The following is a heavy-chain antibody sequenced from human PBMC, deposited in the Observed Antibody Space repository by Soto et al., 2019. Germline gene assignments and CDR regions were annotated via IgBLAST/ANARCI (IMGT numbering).Heavy chain of an antibody. CDR1: GGSFSGYY. V-gene: IGHV4-34*01. CDR3: ARGLYGDTAMATWYFDY. Sequence: QVQLQQWGAGLLKPSETLSLTCAVYGGSFSGYYWSWIRQPPGKGLEWIGEINHSGSTNYSPSLKSRVTISVDTSKNQFSLKLSSVTAADTAVYYCARGLYGDTAMATWYFDYWGQGTLVTVSS. J-gene: IGHJ4*02. D-gene: IGHD5-18*01. CDR2: INHSGST.